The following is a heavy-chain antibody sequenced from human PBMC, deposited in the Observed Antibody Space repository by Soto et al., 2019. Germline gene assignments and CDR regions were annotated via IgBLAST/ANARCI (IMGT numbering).Heavy chain of an antibody. J-gene: IGHJ4*02. D-gene: IGHD3-10*01. V-gene: IGHV4-31*03. CDR2: IYYSGST. Sequence: PSETLSLTCTVSGGSISSGGYYWSWIRQHPGKGLEWIGYIYYSGSTYYNPSLKSRVTISVDTSKNQFSLNLTSVTAADTAVYYCVRLRPYYHASGSLYIDSWGQGTPVTVSS. CDR1: GGSISSGGYY. CDR3: VRLRPYYHASGSLYIDS.